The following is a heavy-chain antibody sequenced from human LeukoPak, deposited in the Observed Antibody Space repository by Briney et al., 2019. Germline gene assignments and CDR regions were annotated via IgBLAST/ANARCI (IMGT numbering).Heavy chain of an antibody. CDR1: GGSISSSSYY. D-gene: IGHD1-26*01. CDR3: ASHARIVGATGGFDY. J-gene: IGHJ4*02. Sequence: SETLSLTCTVSGGSISSSSYYWGWIRQPPGKGLGWIGSIYYSGSTYYNPSLKSRVTISVDTSKNQFSLKLSSVTAADTAVYYCASHARIVGATGGFDYWGQGTLVTVSS. CDR2: IYYSGST. V-gene: IGHV4-39*07.